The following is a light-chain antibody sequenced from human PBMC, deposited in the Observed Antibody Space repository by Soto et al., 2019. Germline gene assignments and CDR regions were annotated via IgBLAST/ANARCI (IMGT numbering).Light chain of an antibody. CDR1: TSNIGGNT. V-gene: IGLV1-44*01. CDR2: SDN. CDR3: AAWDDSLKGYV. Sequence: QSVLTQPPSASGTPGQRVTISCSGSTSNIGGNTVTWCQQLPGTAPKLLIYSDNQRPSGVPDRFSGSKSGTTASLAISGLHSEYEADYYCAAWDDSLKGYVFGTGTKLTVL. J-gene: IGLJ1*01.